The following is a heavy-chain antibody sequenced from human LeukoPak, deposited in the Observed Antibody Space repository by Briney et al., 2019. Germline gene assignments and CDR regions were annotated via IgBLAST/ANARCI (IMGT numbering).Heavy chain of an antibody. CDR2: IYHSGST. Sequence: PSQTLSLTCTVSGGSISSGDYYWSWIRQHPGKGLEWIGYIYHSGSTYYNPSLKSRVTISVDRSKNQFSLKLSSVTAADTAVYYCARDDYGDNGVWFDPWGQGTLVTVSS. J-gene: IGHJ5*02. D-gene: IGHD4-17*01. CDR3: ARDDYGDNGVWFDP. CDR1: GGSISSGDYY. V-gene: IGHV4-30-2*01.